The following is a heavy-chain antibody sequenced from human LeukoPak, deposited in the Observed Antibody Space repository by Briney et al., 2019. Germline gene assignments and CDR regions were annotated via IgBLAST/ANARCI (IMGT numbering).Heavy chain of an antibody. CDR3: AIHSTRYCSGGSCLSRDWFDP. D-gene: IGHD2-15*01. V-gene: IGHV1-69*05. Sequence: ASVKVSCKASGGTFSSYAISWVRQAPGQGLEWMGGIIPIFGTANYAQKFQGRVTITTDESTSTAYMELSSLRSEDTAVYYCAIHSTRYCSGGSCLSRDWFDPWGQGTLVTVSS. CDR2: IIPIFGTA. J-gene: IGHJ5*02. CDR1: GGTFSSYA.